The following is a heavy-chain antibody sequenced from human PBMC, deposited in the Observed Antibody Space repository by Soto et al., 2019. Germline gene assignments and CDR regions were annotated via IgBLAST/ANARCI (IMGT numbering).Heavy chain of an antibody. J-gene: IGHJ6*02. D-gene: IGHD3-22*01. Sequence: QMQLVESGGGVVQPGRSLRLSCAASGFTFSDYAMHWVRQAPGKGLEWMAFISYDGTSEYYADSVKGRFTISRDNSKNTLYLQMNSLRPEDTAVYYCAREAVIARSYSSDMDVWGQGTTVTVSS. CDR2: ISYDGTSE. CDR1: GFTFSDYA. CDR3: AREAVIARSYSSDMDV. V-gene: IGHV3-30-3*01.